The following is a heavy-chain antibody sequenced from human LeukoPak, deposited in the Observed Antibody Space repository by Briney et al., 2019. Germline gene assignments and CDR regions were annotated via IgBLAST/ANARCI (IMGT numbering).Heavy chain of an antibody. D-gene: IGHD1-1*01. Sequence: PGRSLRLSCAASGFTFSSYGMHWVRQAPGRGLEWVAVISYDGSNKYYADSVKGRFTISRDNSKNTPYLQMNSLRAEDTAVYYCAKDKLEYYFDYWGQGTLVTVSS. CDR3: AKDKLEYYFDY. CDR2: ISYDGSNK. CDR1: GFTFSSYG. V-gene: IGHV3-30*18. J-gene: IGHJ4*02.